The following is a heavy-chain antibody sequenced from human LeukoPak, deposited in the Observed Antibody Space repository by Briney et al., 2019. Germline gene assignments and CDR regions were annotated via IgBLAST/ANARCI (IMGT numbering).Heavy chain of an antibody. CDR1: GGSISSRSYY. J-gene: IGHJ6*03. Sequence: SETLSLTCTVSGGSISSRSYYWGWIRQPPGKGLEWIGIIYYSGSTYSNPSLKSRVTISVDTSKNQFSLKLSSVTAADTAVYYCARGGGSSVTAYCYYYMDVWGKGTTVTISS. V-gene: IGHV4-39*07. CDR2: IYYSGST. CDR3: ARGGGSSVTAYCYYYMDV. D-gene: IGHD1-26*01.